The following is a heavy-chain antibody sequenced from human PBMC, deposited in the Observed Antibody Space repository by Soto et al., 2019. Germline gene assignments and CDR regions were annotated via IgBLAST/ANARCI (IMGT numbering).Heavy chain of an antibody. V-gene: IGHV3-23*01. J-gene: IGHJ4*02. D-gene: IGHD6-13*01. CDR1: GFTFSSYA. CDR2: ISGSGGST. Sequence: GGSLRLSCAASGFTFSSYAMSWVRQAPGKGQEWVSAISGSGGSTYYADSVKGRFTISRDNSKNTLYLQMNSLRAEDTAVYYCAKERSYSSSWFYFDYWGQGTLVTVSS. CDR3: AKERSYSSSWFYFDY.